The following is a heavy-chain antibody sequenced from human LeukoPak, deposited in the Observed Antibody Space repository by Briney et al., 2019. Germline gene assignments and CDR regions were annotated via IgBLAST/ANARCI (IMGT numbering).Heavy chain of an antibody. J-gene: IGHJ6*03. V-gene: IGHV4-38-2*01. CDR2: INHSGST. D-gene: IGHD4-11*01. Sequence: SETLSLTCAVSGYSISSGYYWGWIRQPPGKGLEWIGEINHSGSTNYIPSLESRVTISVDTSKNQFSLKLSSVTAADTAVYYCARGVGVYSNYPTYYYYYYMDVWGKGTTVTLSS. CDR3: ARGVGVYSNYPTYYYYYYMDV. CDR1: GYSISSGYY.